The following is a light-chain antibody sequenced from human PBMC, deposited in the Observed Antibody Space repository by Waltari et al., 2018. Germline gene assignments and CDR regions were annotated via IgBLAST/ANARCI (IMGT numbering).Light chain of an antibody. CDR2: DAS. V-gene: IGKV3-20*01. CDR1: QSVSRS. Sequence: EIVLTQSTGTLSLSPGERATLSCRPSQSVSRSLAWYQQKPGQAPRLLIFDASSRATGIPDRFSGSGSGTDFSLTISRLEPEDFAVYYCQKYVSLPATFGQGTKVEI. CDR3: QKYVSLPAT. J-gene: IGKJ1*01.